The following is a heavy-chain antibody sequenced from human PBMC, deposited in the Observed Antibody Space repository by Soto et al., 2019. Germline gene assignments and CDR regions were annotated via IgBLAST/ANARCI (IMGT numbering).Heavy chain of an antibody. CDR2: IIPIFGTA. D-gene: IGHD3-3*01. Sequence: ASVKVSCKASGGTFSSYAISWVRQAPGQGLEWMGGIIPIFGTANYAQKFQGRVTITADESTSTAYMELSSLRSEDTAVYYCARVVYDGRITIFGVALPYYGMDVSGQGTTVPV. V-gene: IGHV1-69*13. J-gene: IGHJ6*02. CDR3: ARVVYDGRITIFGVALPYYGMDV. CDR1: GGTFSSYA.